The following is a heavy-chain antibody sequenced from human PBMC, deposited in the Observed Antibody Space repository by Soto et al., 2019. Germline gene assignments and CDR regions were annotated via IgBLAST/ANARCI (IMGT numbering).Heavy chain of an antibody. CDR3: ARERVESGYTEYFQH. J-gene: IGHJ1*01. CDR1: GFTVSSNY. D-gene: IGHD3-22*01. V-gene: IGHV3-53*01. CDR2: IYSGGST. Sequence: EVQLVESGGGLIQPGGSLRLSCAASGFTVSSNYMSWVRQAPGKGLEWVSVIYSGGSTYYADSVKGRFTISRDNSKNTLYLQRNSLTAEDTAVYYCARERVESGYTEYFQHWGQGTLVTVSS.